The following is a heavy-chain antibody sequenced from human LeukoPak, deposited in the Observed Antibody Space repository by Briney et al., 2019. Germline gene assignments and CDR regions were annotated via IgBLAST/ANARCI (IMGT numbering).Heavy chain of an antibody. CDR1: GGSISSYY. J-gene: IGHJ3*02. Sequence: KASETLSLTCTVSGGSISSYYWSWIRQPPGKGLEWIGYIYYSGSTNYNPSLKSRVTISVDTSKNQFSLKLSSVTAADTAVYYCARAGRLRFGEFDASDIWGQGTMVTVSS. CDR3: ARAGRLRFGEFDASDI. D-gene: IGHD3-10*01. CDR2: IYYSGST. V-gene: IGHV4-59*01.